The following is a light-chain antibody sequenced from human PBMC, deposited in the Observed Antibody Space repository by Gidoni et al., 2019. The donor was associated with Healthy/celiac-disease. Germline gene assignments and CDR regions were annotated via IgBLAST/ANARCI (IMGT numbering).Light chain of an antibody. CDR3: QQYNSYSRT. CDR1: QSISSW. Sequence: DIQMTQSPSTLSASVGDRVTITCRASQSISSWLAWYQQNPGKAPKLLIYKASSLESGVPSRFSGSGSGTEVTLPISSLQPDDFATYYCQQYNSYSRTFGQGTKVEIK. V-gene: IGKV1-5*03. J-gene: IGKJ1*01. CDR2: KAS.